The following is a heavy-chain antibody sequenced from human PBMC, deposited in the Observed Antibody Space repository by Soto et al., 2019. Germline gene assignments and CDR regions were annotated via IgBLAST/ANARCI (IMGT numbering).Heavy chain of an antibody. CDR1: GYTFTSYG. CDR3: ARDHNVTHPYYYYYYMDV. J-gene: IGHJ6*03. CDR2: ISAYNGNT. V-gene: IGHV1-18*01. Sequence: QVQLVQSGAEVKKPGASVKVSCKASGYTFTSYGISWVRQAPGQGLEWMGWISAYNGNTNYAQKLQGRVTMTTDTSTSTAYMELRSLRSDDTAVYYCARDHNVTHPYYYYYYMDVWGKGTTVTVSS. D-gene: IGHD1-20*01.